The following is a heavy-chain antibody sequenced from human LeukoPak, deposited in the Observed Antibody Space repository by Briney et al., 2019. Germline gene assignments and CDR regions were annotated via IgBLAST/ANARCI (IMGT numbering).Heavy chain of an antibody. V-gene: IGHV3-21*01. J-gene: IGHJ4*02. CDR1: GFTFSSYS. CDR3: ARVGGSSWPYYFDY. CDR2: LSSSSTYV. Sequence: GGSLRLSCAASGFTFSSYSMNWVRQAPGKGLEWVSSLSSSSTYVYYADSMKGRFTISRDNAKNSLYLQMSSLRAEDTAVYYCARVGGSSWPYYFDYWGQGTLVTVSS. D-gene: IGHD6-13*01.